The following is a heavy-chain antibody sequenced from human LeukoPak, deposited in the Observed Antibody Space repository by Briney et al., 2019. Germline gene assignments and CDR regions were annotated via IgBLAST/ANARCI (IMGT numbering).Heavy chain of an antibody. D-gene: IGHD2-2*01. CDR1: GFTFSSYG. CDR3: AKERLGYCSSTSCYCFDY. V-gene: IGHV3-30*02. J-gene: IGHJ4*02. CDR2: IRYDGSNK. Sequence: GGSLRLSCAASGFTFSSYGVHWVRQAPGKGLEWVAFIRYDGSNKYYADSVKGRFTISRDNSKNTLYLQMNSLRAEDTAVYYCAKERLGYCSSTSCYCFDYWGREPWSPPPQ.